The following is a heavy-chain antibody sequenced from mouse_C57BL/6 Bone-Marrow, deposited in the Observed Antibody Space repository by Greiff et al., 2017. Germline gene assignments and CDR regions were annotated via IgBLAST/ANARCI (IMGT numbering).Heavy chain of an antibody. Sequence: QVQLQQSGAGLVKPGASVKISCKASGYAFSSYWMNWVKQRPGKGLEWIGQIYPGDGDTNYNGKFKGKATLTADKSSSTAYMQLSSLTSEDSAVYFCARSYYGSSYEGFAYWGQGTLVTVSA. CDR1: GYAFSSYW. V-gene: IGHV1-80*01. CDR3: ARSYYGSSYEGFAY. CDR2: IYPGDGDT. J-gene: IGHJ3*01. D-gene: IGHD1-1*01.